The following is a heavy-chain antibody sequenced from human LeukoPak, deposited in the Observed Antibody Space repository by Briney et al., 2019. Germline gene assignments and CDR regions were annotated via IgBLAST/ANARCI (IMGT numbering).Heavy chain of an antibody. J-gene: IGHJ6*03. CDR2: ISWNSGSK. CDR1: GFTFIDYA. D-gene: IGHD6-13*01. Sequence: GGSLSPSCAASGFTFIDYAMPWVGKAPGKGLGGVSGISWNSGSKGYADSVKGRFTISRDNAKNSLYLQMNSLRAEDMALYYCAAAPLGHYYMDIWGKGTTVTVSS. V-gene: IGHV3-9*03. CDR3: AAAPLGHYYMDI.